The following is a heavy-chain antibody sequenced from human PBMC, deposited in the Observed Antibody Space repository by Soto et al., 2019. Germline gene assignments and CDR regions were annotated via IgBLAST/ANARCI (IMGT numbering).Heavy chain of an antibody. J-gene: IGHJ5*02. V-gene: IGHV2-5*02. CDR1: GFSLTSAGGS. D-gene: IGHD1-20*01. Sequence: QITLKESGPTLVKPTQTLTLTRTFSGFSLTSAGGSVAWISQPAGKALEWLAVIYWDDGKLYNPSLKSRLTSTNDTSKNHLVLTLTTMDPVDTATYFCARSPYIWNDDGKSNWFDPWGQGNLVTVSS. CDR3: ARSPYIWNDDGKSNWFDP. CDR2: IYWDDGK.